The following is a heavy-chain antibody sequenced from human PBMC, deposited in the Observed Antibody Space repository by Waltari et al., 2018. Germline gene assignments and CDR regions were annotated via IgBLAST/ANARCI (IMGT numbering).Heavy chain of an antibody. CDR1: GGSIRSSSYD. D-gene: IGHD3-10*01. J-gene: IGHJ4*02. Sequence: QLQLQESGPGLVKPSETLSLPCPVSGGSIRSSSYDWGWIRQPPGKGLEWIGSIYYGGSTYYNPSLKSRVTITVDTSKTQFSLKLSSVTAADTAVYYCARGGAGFDYWGQGTLVTVSS. V-gene: IGHV4-39*07. CDR3: ARGGAGFDY. CDR2: IYYGGST.